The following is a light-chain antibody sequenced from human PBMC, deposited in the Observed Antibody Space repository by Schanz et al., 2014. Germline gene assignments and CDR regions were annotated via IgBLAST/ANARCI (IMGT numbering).Light chain of an antibody. CDR1: QSVGSH. CDR3: QQRNNWPLT. Sequence: IVMTQSPATLSVSPGERATLSCRASQSVGSHLVWYQQKPGQAPRLLIYGASNRATGIPARFSGSGSGTDFTLTISSLEPGDFVVYYCQQRNNWPLTFGGGTKVEIK. J-gene: IGKJ4*01. V-gene: IGKV3-11*01. CDR2: GAS.